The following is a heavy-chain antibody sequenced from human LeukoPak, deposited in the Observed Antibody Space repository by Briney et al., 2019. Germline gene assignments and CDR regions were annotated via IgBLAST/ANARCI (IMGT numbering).Heavy chain of an antibody. J-gene: IGHJ4*02. CDR1: GYSFTSYW. V-gene: IGHV5-51*01. Sequence: GESLKISCKGSGYSFTSYWIGWVRRMPGKGLEWMGIIYPGDSDTRYSPSFQGQVTISADKSIRTAYLQWSSLKASDTAMYFCASSTTVTTHFFDFWCQGTRVTVSS. CDR3: ASSTTVTTHFFDF. CDR2: IYPGDSDT. D-gene: IGHD4-17*01.